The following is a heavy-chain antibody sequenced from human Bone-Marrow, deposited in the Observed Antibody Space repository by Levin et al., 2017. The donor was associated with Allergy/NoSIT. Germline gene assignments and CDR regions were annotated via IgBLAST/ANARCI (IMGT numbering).Heavy chain of an antibody. CDR3: ARVILGYCTSSTCSPFDP. CDR2: IYYSGST. CDR1: GGSISSGDYF. J-gene: IGHJ5*02. D-gene: IGHD2-2*01. Sequence: SETLSLTCTVSGGSISSGDYFWSWIRQPPGKGLEWIGYIYYSGSTHYNPSLKSRVTLSLDTSKNQFSLRLSSVTAADTAVYYCARVILGYCTSSTCSPFDPWGPGTLVTVSS. V-gene: IGHV4-30-4*01.